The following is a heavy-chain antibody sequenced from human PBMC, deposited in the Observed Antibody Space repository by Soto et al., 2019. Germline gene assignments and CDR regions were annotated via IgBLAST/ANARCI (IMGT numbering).Heavy chain of an antibody. J-gene: IGHJ4*02. CDR3: ARSTHWAFDY. CDR1: GDTVSNDRAG. Sequence: SQTLSLTCAISGDTVSNDRAGWHWIRQSPSRGLEWLGRTYYRSKWYNDYAISVRGRITINPDTSKNQFSLLLNSVTPEDTAVYYCARSTHWAFDYWGQRTLVTVSS. CDR2: TYYRSKWYN. V-gene: IGHV6-1*01. D-gene: IGHD7-27*01.